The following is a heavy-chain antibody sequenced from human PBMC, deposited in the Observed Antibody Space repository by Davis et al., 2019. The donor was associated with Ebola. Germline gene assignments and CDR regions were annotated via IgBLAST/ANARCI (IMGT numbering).Heavy chain of an antibody. CDR3: ARVDGYHRSYLQDYYYYFMDV. Sequence: ASVKVSCKASGYTFTSSGLTWVRQAPGQGLEWMGWTGAYNGNTNYAQKFQGRVTMTTDTSTTTAYMELSSLRSEDTAVYYCARVDGYHRSYLQDYYYYFMDVWGKGTTVTVSS. J-gene: IGHJ6*03. V-gene: IGHV1-18*01. CDR2: TGAYNGNT. CDR1: GYTFTSSG. D-gene: IGHD5-18*01.